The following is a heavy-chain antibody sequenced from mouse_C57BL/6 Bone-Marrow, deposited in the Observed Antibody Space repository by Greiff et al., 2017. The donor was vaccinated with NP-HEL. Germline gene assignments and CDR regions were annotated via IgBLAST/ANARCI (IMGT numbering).Heavy chain of an antibody. J-gene: IGHJ1*03. CDR3: ARDNWDWYFDV. CDR2: SRNKANDYTT. Sequence: EVKVVESGGGLVQSGRSLRLSCATSGFTFSDVYMEWVRQAPGKGLEWIAASRNKANDYTTEYSASVKGRFIVSRDTSKSILYLQMKALRDEDTAIYYCARDNWDWYFDVWGTGTTVTVSS. CDR1: GFTFSDVY. V-gene: IGHV7-1*01. D-gene: IGHD4-1*01.